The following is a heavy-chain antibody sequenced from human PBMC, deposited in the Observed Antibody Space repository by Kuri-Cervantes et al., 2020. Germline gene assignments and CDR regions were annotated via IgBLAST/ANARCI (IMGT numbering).Heavy chain of an antibody. Sequence: GGSLRLSCATSGFTFSTYWMHWVRQAPGKGLEWVSRINSDGGITSYADSVKGRFTISRDNAKNTRYVQMNSLRAEDTVLFFCSKGEVVTTPADSWGQGTLVTVSS. D-gene: IGHD2-21*02. J-gene: IGHJ5*01. CDR2: INSDGGIT. CDR3: SKGEVVTTPADS. V-gene: IGHV3-74*01. CDR1: GFTFSTYW.